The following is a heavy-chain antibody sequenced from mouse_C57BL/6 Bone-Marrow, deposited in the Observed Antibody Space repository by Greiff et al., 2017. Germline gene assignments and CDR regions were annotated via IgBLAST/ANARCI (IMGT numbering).Heavy chain of an antibody. D-gene: IGHD1-1*01. Sequence: VQLQQSGAELVKPGASVKLSCKASGYTFTSYWMHWVKQRPGQGLEWIGYINPSSGYTKYNQKFKDKATLTADKSSSTAYMQISSLTYEDSAVYYCARKDYGSSFLFDYWGQGTTLTVSS. CDR2: INPSSGYT. V-gene: IGHV1-7*01. CDR1: GYTFTSYW. J-gene: IGHJ2*01. CDR3: ARKDYGSSFLFDY.